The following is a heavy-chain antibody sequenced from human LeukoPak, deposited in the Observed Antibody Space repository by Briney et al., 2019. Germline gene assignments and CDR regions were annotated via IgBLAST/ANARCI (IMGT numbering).Heavy chain of an antibody. CDR3: ARGGQWLVVGYFDY. V-gene: IGHV1-69*04. CDR1: GGTFSSYA. J-gene: IGHJ4*02. Sequence: GASVKVSCKASGGTFSSYAISWVRKAPGQGLEWMGRIIPILGIANYAQKFQGRVTITADKSTSTAYMELSSLRSEDTAVYYCARGGQWLVVGYFDYWGQGALVTVSS. CDR2: IIPILGIA. D-gene: IGHD6-19*01.